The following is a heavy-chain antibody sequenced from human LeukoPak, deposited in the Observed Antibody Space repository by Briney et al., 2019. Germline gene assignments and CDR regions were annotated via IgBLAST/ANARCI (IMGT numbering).Heavy chain of an antibody. Sequence: PSETLSLTCAVYGGSFSGYYWSWIRQPPGKGLEWIGEINHSGSTNYNPSLKSRVTISVDTSKNQFSLKLSSATAADTAVYYCARVKYYDFWSGYSYWFDPWGQGTLVTVSS. CDR1: GGSFSGYY. J-gene: IGHJ5*02. CDR3: ARVKYYDFWSGYSYWFDP. CDR2: INHSGST. V-gene: IGHV4-34*01. D-gene: IGHD3-3*01.